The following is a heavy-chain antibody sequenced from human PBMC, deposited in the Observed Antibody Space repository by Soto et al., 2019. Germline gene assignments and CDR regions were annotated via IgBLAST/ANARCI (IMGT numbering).Heavy chain of an antibody. CDR2: IIPIFGTA. CDR3: ARGDGYNNYWYFDL. J-gene: IGHJ2*01. D-gene: IGHD5-12*01. CDR1: GGTFSSYA. V-gene: IGHV1-69*12. Sequence: QVQLVQSGAEVKKPGSSVKVSCKASGGTFSSYAISWVRQAPGQGLEWMGGIIPIFGTANYAQKFQGRVTXXAXEXXSTAYMELSSLRSEDTAVYYCARGDGYNNYWYFDLWGRGTLVTVSS.